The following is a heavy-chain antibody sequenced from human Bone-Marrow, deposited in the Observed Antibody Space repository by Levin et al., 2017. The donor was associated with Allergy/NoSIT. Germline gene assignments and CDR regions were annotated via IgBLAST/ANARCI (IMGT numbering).Heavy chain of an antibody. J-gene: IGHJ3*02. V-gene: IGHV3-48*01. CDR1: GFSFTTYG. D-gene: IGHD3-16*01. Sequence: GESLKISCAASGFSFTTYGMIWVRQAPGKGLEWVSYISARRTTMYYADSVKGRFTISRDDAKNTLYLQMSSLRAEDTAVYYCARNEESFGDAFDIWGQGTRVTVSS. CDR2: ISARRTTM. CDR3: ARNEESFGDAFDI.